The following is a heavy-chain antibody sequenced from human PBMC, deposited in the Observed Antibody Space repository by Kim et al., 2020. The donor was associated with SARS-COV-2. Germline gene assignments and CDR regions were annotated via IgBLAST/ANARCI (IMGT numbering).Heavy chain of an antibody. J-gene: IGHJ6*02. D-gene: IGHD5-18*01. CDR2: ISGDGGST. CDR3: AKERGYSYGRTKYYYYYGMDV. Sequence: GGSLRLSCAASGFTFDDYAMHWVRQAPGKGLEWVSLISGDGGSTYYADSVKGRFTISRDNSKNSLYLQMNSLRTGDTALYYCAKERGYSYGRTKYYYYYGMDVWGQGTTVTVSS. CDR1: GFTFDDYA. V-gene: IGHV3-43*02.